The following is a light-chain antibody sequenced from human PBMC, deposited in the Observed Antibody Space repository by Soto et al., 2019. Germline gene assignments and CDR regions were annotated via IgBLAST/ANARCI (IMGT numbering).Light chain of an antibody. V-gene: IGKV1-5*03. Sequence: DIQMTQSPSTLSGSVGDRVTITCRASQSIRSWLAWYQQKPGKAPKLLIYKASTLKSGVPSRFSGSGSGTDFTLTISRLEPEDFAVYYCQQYGSSLWTFGQGTKVDI. CDR1: QSIRSW. CDR3: QQYGSSLWT. J-gene: IGKJ1*01. CDR2: KAS.